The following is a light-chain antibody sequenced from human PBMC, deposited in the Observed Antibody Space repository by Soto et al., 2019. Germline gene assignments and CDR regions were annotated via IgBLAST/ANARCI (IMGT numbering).Light chain of an antibody. CDR3: QQRRNWPPAIT. V-gene: IGKV3-11*01. CDR2: DAS. J-gene: IGKJ5*01. Sequence: IVLTQYPATRSLSPGERATLSCGASQSVSGYFAWYQQKPGQAPRLLVYDASNRATDIPARFSGSGSVTDFTRTISSLEPEQFASYYCQQRRNWPPAITFGQGTRLEIK. CDR1: QSVSGY.